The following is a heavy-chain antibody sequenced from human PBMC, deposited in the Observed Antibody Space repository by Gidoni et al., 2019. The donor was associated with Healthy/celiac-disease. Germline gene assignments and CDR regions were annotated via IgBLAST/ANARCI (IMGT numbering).Heavy chain of an antibody. D-gene: IGHD2-21*02. CDR3: ARETGGNSAGGDP. V-gene: IGHV3-11*01. J-gene: IGHJ5*02. CDR1: GCTLSDYY. CDR2: IISSGSPL. Sequence: VQRVESGGGLVKPGGSLRLACAASGCTLSDYYMSGTRQAPGKGLELFSYIISSGSPLYYAYSVKGRFTISRDNAKNALYLQMNSLRAEDTAVYYCARETGGNSAGGDPWGQGTLVTVSS.